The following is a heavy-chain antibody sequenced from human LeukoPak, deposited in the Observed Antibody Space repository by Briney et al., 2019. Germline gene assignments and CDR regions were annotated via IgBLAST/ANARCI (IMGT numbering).Heavy chain of an antibody. CDR3: ARRTMIQGVYSLDY. V-gene: IGHV3-48*01. J-gene: IGHJ4*02. Sequence: GGSLRLSCAASGFTFSSYAFNWVRQAPGKGLEWVSYISTTDKTIYYADSVQGRFTISRDNAKNSLYLQRNSLSTEDTALYYCARRTMIQGVYSLDYWGQGTLVTVSS. CDR2: ISTTDKTI. CDR1: GFTFSSYA. D-gene: IGHD3-10*01.